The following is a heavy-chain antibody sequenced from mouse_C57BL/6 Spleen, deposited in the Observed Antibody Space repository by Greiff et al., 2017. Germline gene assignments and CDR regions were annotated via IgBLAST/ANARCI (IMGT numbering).Heavy chain of an antibody. D-gene: IGHD2-4*01. V-gene: IGHV2-2*01. Sequence: VHLVESGPGLVQPSQSLSITCTVSGFSLTSYGVHWVRQSPGKGLEWLGVIWSGGSTDYNAAFISRLSISKDNSKSQVFFKMNSLQADDTAIYYCARTTMITTDYAMDYWGQGTSVTVSS. CDR3: ARTTMITTDYAMDY. CDR2: IWSGGST. J-gene: IGHJ4*01. CDR1: GFSLTSYG.